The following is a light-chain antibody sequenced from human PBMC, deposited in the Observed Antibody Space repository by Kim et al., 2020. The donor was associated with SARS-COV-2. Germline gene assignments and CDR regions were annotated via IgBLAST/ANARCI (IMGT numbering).Light chain of an antibody. Sequence: SGQTGRITCAGKKIGGDSVNWYQKKTGQAPVLGIYYDSDGPSGIPERCAGFKAATTANLTIRRVEAGDEADYYSQVWDTDTDDYVVGTGTKVTGL. CDR1: KIGGDS. CDR3: QVWDTDTDDYV. V-gene: IGLV3-21*01. CDR2: YDS. J-gene: IGLJ1*01.